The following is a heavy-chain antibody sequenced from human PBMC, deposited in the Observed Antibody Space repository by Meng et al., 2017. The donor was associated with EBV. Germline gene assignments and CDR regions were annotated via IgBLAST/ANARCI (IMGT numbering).Heavy chain of an antibody. D-gene: IGHD3-10*01. CDR3: ASESGRGFTPDY. Sequence: QWQLVEAGAGREKPGSPVKVTCKASGGTFRRDAISWGRQAPGQGLEWMGGLIPMSDAPHYAQKFQGRVTITADESTSTHYMDLSGLRSEDTAVYYCASESGRGFTPDYWGQGTLVTVSS. J-gene: IGHJ4*02. CDR2: LIPMSDAP. V-gene: IGHV1-69*01. CDR1: GGTFRRDA.